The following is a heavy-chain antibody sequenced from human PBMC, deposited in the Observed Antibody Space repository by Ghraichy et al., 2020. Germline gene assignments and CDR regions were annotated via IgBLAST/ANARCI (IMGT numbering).Heavy chain of an antibody. Sequence: GGSLRLSCAASGFIFSSYAMSWVRQAPGKGLEWVSTISNSGGSTYYADSVKGRFTISRDNSKDTLYLQMNSLRAEDTAVYYCAKRPYGSSPDYWGQGTLVTVSS. CDR3: AKRPYGSSPDY. D-gene: IGHD3-10*01. V-gene: IGHV3-23*01. CDR2: ISNSGGST. J-gene: IGHJ4*02. CDR1: GFIFSSYA.